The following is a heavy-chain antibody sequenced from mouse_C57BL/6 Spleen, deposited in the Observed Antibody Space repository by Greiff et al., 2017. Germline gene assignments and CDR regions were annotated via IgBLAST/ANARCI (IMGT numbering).Heavy chain of an antibody. D-gene: IGHD3-1*01. Sequence: QVQLQQPGAELVKPGASVKMSCKASGYTFTSYWITWVKQRPGKGLEWIGDIDPGSGSTNYTEKFKSKATLTGDTSSSTAYMQRSSLTSEDAAVYYCARSGQPGYWGQGTTLTVSS. V-gene: IGHV1-55*01. CDR1: GYTFTSYW. CDR3: ARSGQPGY. CDR2: IDPGSGST. J-gene: IGHJ2*01.